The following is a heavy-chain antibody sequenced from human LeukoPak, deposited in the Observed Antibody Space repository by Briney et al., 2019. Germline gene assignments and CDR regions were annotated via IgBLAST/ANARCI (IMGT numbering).Heavy chain of an antibody. CDR3: ARGYSGYDSS. CDR1: GCSISSYY. CDR2: IYYSGST. D-gene: IGHD5-12*01. V-gene: IGHV4-59*01. J-gene: IGHJ4*02. Sequence: PSETLSLTCTVSGCSISSYYWSWLRQPPGKGLEWIGYIYYSGSTNYNPSLKSRVTISVDTSKNQFSLKLSPVTAADTAVYYCARGYSGYDSSWGQGTLVTVSS.